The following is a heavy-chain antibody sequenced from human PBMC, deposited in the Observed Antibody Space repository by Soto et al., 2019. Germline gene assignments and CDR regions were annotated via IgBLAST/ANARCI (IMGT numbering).Heavy chain of an antibody. CDR2: ISYDGSNK. CDR1: GFTFSSYT. V-gene: IGHV3-30-3*01. CDR3: AREYASGSSYFDY. Sequence: PGGSLRLSCAASGFTFSSYTIHWVRQAPGKGLEWVAVISYDGSNKFYADSVMGRFTISRDNAKNTLDLQMNSLRAEDTAMYYCAREYASGSSYFDYWGQGTLVTV. D-gene: IGHD3-10*01. J-gene: IGHJ4*02.